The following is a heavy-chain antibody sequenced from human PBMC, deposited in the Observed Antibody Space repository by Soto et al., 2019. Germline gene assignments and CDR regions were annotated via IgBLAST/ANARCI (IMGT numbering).Heavy chain of an antibody. V-gene: IGHV3-23*01. CDR2: LSRGGGTT. CDR1: GFTCSSHD. Sequence: LRLSCAAAGFTCSSHDMSWVRQAPGKGLEWIAGLSRGGGTTYYADSVKGRFTISRDNSKNILDLIMNSLKVEDTALYYCAKDRKFRTDGFDVWGQGTMVTVSS. D-gene: IGHD1-1*01. J-gene: IGHJ3*01. CDR3: AKDRKFRTDGFDV.